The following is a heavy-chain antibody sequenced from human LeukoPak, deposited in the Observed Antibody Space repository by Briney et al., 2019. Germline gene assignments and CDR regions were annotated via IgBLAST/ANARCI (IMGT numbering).Heavy chain of an antibody. V-gene: IGHV3-30*04. J-gene: IGHJ4*02. CDR3: AKDGILHGSGSYLDC. Sequence: PGGSLRLSYAGSGFAFSGYAMHWVRQAPGKGLEWVGIISYDGTNKYYADSVKGRFTISRDNSKNTLYLQMNSLRAEDTAVYYCAKDGILHGSGSYLDCWGQGTLVTVSS. D-gene: IGHD3-10*01. CDR1: GFAFSGYA. CDR2: ISYDGTNK.